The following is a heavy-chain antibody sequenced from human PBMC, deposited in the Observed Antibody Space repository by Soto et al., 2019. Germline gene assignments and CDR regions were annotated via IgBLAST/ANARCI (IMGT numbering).Heavy chain of an antibody. V-gene: IGHV5-10-1*01. CDR1: GYTFTTFW. CDR2: IDPGDTYA. D-gene: IGHD2-2*01. J-gene: IGHJ5*02. Sequence: PGESLKISCTGFGYTFTTFWISWVRQMPGKGQEWTGRIDPGDTYATYSPAFQSHVTISADKATSTAYLQWSSLKASDTAMYYCARIYCTTTTCDSWFDPWGQGTLVTVSS. CDR3: ARIYCTTTTCDSWFDP.